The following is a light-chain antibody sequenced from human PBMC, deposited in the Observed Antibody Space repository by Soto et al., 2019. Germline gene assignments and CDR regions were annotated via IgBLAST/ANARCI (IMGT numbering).Light chain of an antibody. V-gene: IGKV3-20*01. CDR2: GAS. CDR3: QQFGSSPGFN. CDR1: QSINSRY. J-gene: IGKJ3*01. Sequence: EIVLTQSPGTLSLSPGERATLSCRASQSINSRYLAWYQQKPGQAPRLLIYGASSRATCIPDRFSGSGSGTDFTLTISRLEPEDFAVYYCQQFGSSPGFNFGPGTKVDIK.